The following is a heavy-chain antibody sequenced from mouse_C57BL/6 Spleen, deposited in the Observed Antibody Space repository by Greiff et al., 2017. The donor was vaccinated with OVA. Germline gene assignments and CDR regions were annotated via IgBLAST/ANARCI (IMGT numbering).Heavy chain of an antibody. CDR3: ASSMITTVVPYYFDY. CDR1: GYTFTDYY. D-gene: IGHD1-1*01. Sequence: VQLQQSGAELVRPGASVKLSCKASGYTFTDYYINWVKQRPGQGLEWIARIYPGSGNTYYNEKFKGKATLTAEKSSSTAYMQLSSLTSEDSAVYFCASSMITTVVPYYFDYWGQGTTLTVSS. J-gene: IGHJ2*01. CDR2: IYPGSGNT. V-gene: IGHV1-76*01.